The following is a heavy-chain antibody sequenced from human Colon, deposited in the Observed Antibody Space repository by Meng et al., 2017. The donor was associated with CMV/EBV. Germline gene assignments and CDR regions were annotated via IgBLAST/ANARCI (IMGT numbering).Heavy chain of an antibody. CDR1: GFTFSDYY. CDR2: ISSSGGKT. V-gene: IGHV3-11*01. Sequence: GSLRLSCAASGFTFSDYYMSWIRQAPGKGLEWVSYISSSGGKTNYADSVKGRFTISRDNAKNSLYLQMNSLRAEDTAVYYCARAGYDSSGYPYYYGMDVWGQGTTVTVSS. CDR3: ARAGYDSSGYPYYYGMDV. J-gene: IGHJ6*02. D-gene: IGHD3-22*01.